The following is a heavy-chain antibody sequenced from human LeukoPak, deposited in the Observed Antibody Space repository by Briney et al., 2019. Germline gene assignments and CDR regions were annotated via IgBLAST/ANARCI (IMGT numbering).Heavy chain of an antibody. J-gene: IGHJ4*02. Sequence: PGGSLRLSCTASGFNFGDYAMSWVRQAPGKGLEWVGFIRSKAYGGTTEYGASVKGRFTISRDDSKSIAYLQMNSLKTEDTAVYYCTRGVTPVTAFDYWGQGTLVTVSS. CDR2: IRSKAYGGTT. D-gene: IGHD4-17*01. V-gene: IGHV3-49*04. CDR3: TRGVTPVTAFDY. CDR1: GFNFGDYA.